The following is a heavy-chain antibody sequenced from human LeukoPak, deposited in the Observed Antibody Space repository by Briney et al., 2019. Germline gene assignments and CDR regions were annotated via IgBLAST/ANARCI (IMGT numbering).Heavy chain of an antibody. CDR3: ARISGAGFYVNV. CDR2: IYYSGTT. CDR1: GGSISRSSYY. V-gene: IGHV4-39*01. J-gene: IGHJ6*04. Sequence: SETLSLTCTASGGSISRSSYYWGWIRQPPGKGLEWIGIIYYSGTTYYNPSLKSRVTISVDTSKNQFSLKLSSVTAADTAVYFCARISGAGFYVNVWGKGTTVTVSS. D-gene: IGHD1-26*01.